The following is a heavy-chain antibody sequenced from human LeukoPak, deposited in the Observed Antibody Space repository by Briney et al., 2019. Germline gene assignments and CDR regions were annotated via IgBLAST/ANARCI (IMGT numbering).Heavy chain of an antibody. CDR2: IYYSGST. V-gene: IGHV4-59*12. J-gene: IGHJ3*02. D-gene: IGHD3-3*01. CDR3: ARVQSAYYDFSTKLWAAFDI. Sequence: SETLSLTCTGSGGSISSYYWSWIRQPPGKGLEWIRYIYYSGSTNYNPSLKRRVTISVDTSKNQFSLKLSSVTAADTAVYYCARVQSAYYDFSTKLWAAFDIWGQGTMVTVSS. CDR1: GGSISSYY.